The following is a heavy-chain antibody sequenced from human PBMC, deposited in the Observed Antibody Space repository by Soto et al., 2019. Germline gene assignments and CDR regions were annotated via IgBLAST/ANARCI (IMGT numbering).Heavy chain of an antibody. CDR3: AAAVVGFLDFDF. J-gene: IGHJ4*02. Sequence: QLGGSLRLSCAASGFNFRDSSIHWVRQASGKGLEWVGRVRTIANTDATAYGASVKGRFVISRDVSKSTAYLHMNSLRAEDTAMYYCAAAVVGFLDFDFWGQGVLVTVSS. CDR1: GFNFRDSS. D-gene: IGHD3-10*01. CDR2: VRTIANTDAT. V-gene: IGHV3-73*01.